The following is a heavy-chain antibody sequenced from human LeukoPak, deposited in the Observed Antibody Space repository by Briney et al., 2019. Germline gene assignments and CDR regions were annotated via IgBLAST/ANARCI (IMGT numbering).Heavy chain of an antibody. CDR3: ARDNLYYCSGGSCYSNNWFDP. CDR2: IYYSGST. CDR1: GGSISSSSYY. D-gene: IGHD2-15*01. J-gene: IGHJ5*02. V-gene: IGHV4-39*07. Sequence: SETLSLTCTVSGGSISSSSYYWGWIRQPPGKGLEWIGSIYYSGSTYYNPSLKSRVTISVDTSKNQFSLKLSSVIAADTAVYYCARDNLYYCSGGSCYSNNWFDPWGQGTLVTVSS.